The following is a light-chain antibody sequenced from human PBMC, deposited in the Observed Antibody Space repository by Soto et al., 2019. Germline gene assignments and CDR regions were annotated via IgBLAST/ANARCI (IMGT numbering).Light chain of an antibody. CDR1: QSISIW. Sequence: DIQMTQSPSTLSASVGDRVTITCRASQSISIWLAWYQQKPGKAPKLLIYKASSLESGVPSRFSGSGSGTELTLTISSLQPDYFATYYCQQYKSYSLYTFGQATKLEIK. CDR3: QQYKSYSLYT. J-gene: IGKJ2*01. V-gene: IGKV1-5*03. CDR2: KAS.